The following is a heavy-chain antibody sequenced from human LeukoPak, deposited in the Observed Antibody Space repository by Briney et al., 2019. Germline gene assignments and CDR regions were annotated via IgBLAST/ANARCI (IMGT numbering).Heavy chain of an antibody. D-gene: IGHD1-26*01. CDR2: ISGTGGST. V-gene: IGHV3-23*01. CDR1: GFTFSSYA. CDR3: AKFGGSSYYFDY. J-gene: IGHJ4*02. Sequence: GGSLRLFCAASGFTFSSYAMSWVRQAPGKGLEWVSAISGTGGSTYYADSVKGRFPISRDNSKNTLYLQMNSLRAEDTAVYYCAKFGGSSYYFDYWGQGTLVTVSS.